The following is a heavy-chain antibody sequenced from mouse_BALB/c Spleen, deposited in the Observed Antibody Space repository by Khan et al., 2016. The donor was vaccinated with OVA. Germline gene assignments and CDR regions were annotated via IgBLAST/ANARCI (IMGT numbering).Heavy chain of an antibody. CDR2: ISYSGNT. D-gene: IGHD3-2*02. J-gene: IGHJ2*01. V-gene: IGHV3-2*02. CDR1: GYSITSDYA. CDR3: ARIQGGDFDY. Sequence: EVQLQESGPGLVKPSQSLSLTCTVTGYSITSDYAWNWIRQFPGNKLEWMGYISYSGNTKYNPSLKSRISITRDTSKNQFFLQLNFVTLEDTATYYGARIQGGDFDYWGQGTTLTVSS.